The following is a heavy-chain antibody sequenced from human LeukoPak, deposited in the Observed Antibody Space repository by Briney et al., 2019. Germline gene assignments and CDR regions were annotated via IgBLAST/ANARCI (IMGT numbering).Heavy chain of an antibody. CDR1: GYTFTGYY. V-gene: IGHV1-69*13. CDR2: IISIFGTA. J-gene: IGHJ4*02. Sequence: SVKVSCKASGYTFTGYYMHWVRQAPGQGLEWMGGIISIFGTANYAQKFQGRVTITADESTSTAYMELRSLRSDDTAVYYCARVSWELTATGDFDYWGQGTPVTVPS. D-gene: IGHD1-26*01. CDR3: ARVSWELTATGDFDY.